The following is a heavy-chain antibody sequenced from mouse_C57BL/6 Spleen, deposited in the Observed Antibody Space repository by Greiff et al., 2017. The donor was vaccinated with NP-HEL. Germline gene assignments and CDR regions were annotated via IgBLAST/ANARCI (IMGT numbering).Heavy chain of an antibody. Sequence: VQLQQSGAELVMPGASVKLSCKASGYTFTSYWMHWVKQRPGQGLEWIGEIDPSDSYTNYNQKFKGKSTLTVDKSSSTAYMQLSSLTSEDSAVYYCARTGGGSLDYWGQGTTLTVSS. CDR3: ARTGGGSLDY. V-gene: IGHV1-69*01. J-gene: IGHJ2*01. CDR1: GYTFTSYW. CDR2: IDPSDSYT. D-gene: IGHD1-1*02.